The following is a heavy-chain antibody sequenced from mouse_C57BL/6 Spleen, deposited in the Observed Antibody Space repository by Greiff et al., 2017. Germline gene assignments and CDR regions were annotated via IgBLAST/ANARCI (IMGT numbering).Heavy chain of an antibody. CDR2: IWSGGST. V-gene: IGHV2-2*01. D-gene: IGHD6-1*01. CDR3: ARTAGKPLRYWYFYV. J-gene: IGHJ1*03. Sequence: VKLMESGPGLVQPSQSLSITCTVSGFSLTSYGVHWVRQSPGKGLEWLGVIWSGGSTDYNAAFISRLSISKDNSKSHVFFKMNSLQADDTAIYYCARTAGKPLRYWYFYVWGTGTTVTVSS. CDR1: GFSLTSYG.